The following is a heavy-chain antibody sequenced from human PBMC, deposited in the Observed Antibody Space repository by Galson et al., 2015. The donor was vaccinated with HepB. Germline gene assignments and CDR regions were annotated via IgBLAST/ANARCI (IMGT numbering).Heavy chain of an antibody. Sequence: SVKVSCKASGYTFTSYGISWVRQAPGQGLERMGWISAYNGNTNYAQKLQGRVTMTTDTSTSTAYMELRSLRSDDTAVYYCARADIVVVPAAIMKGDGAFDIWGQGTMVTVSS. CDR1: GYTFTSYG. D-gene: IGHD2-2*01. V-gene: IGHV1-18*04. CDR3: ARADIVVVPAAIMKGDGAFDI. CDR2: ISAYNGNT. J-gene: IGHJ3*02.